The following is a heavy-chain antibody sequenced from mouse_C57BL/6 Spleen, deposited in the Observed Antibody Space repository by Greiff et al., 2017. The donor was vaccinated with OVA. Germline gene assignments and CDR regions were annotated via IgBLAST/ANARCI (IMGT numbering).Heavy chain of an antibody. CDR1: GYTFTRYW. D-gene: IGHD1-1*01. CDR3: ARWDYYGSSYLYYYAMDY. Sequence: QVQLQQPGAELVKPGASVKMSCKASGYTFTRYWITWVKQRPGQGLEWIGDIYPGSGSTNYNEKFKSKATLTVDTSSSTAYMQLSSLTSEDSAVYYCARWDYYGSSYLYYYAMDYWGQGTSVTVSS. V-gene: IGHV1-55*01. J-gene: IGHJ4*01. CDR2: IYPGSGST.